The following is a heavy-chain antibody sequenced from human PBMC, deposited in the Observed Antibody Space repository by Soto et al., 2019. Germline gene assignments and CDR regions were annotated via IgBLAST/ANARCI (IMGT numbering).Heavy chain of an antibody. J-gene: IGHJ6*02. CDR1: GDSVSSNSAA. CDR2: TYYRSKWYN. Sequence: SQTLSLTCAISGDSVSSNSAAWNWIRQSPSRGLEWLRRTYYRSKWYNDYAVSVKSRITINPDTSKNQFSLQLNSVTPEDTAVYYCAREWVVVVPAAIGGMDVWGQGTTVTVSS. CDR3: AREWVVVVPAAIGGMDV. D-gene: IGHD2-2*01. V-gene: IGHV6-1*01.